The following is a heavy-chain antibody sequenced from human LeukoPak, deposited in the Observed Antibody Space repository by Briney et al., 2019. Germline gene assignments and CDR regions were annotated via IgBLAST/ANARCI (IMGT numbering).Heavy chain of an antibody. Sequence: SETLSLTCTVSGGSISSSSYYWGWIRQPPGKGLGWIGSIYYSGSTYYNPSLKSRVTISVDTSKNQFSLKLSSVTAADTAVYYCARMYYYDSSGYYQPPINWFDPWGQGTLVTVSS. D-gene: IGHD3-22*01. CDR2: IYYSGST. J-gene: IGHJ5*02. CDR3: ARMYYYDSSGYYQPPINWFDP. V-gene: IGHV4-39*07. CDR1: GGSISSSSYY.